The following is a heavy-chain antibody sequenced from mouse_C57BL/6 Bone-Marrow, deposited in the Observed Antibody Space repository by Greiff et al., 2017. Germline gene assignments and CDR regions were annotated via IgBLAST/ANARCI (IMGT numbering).Heavy chain of an antibody. Sequence: VQLQQSGAELVKPGASVKLSCTASGFNIKDYYMHWVKQRTEQGLEWIGRIDPENGETKNAPKFQGKATITADNTSNTAYLQLSSLTSEDSAVYYCARSEGYDDIDYWCQGTTLTVSS. CDR3: ARSEGYDDIDY. CDR2: IDPENGET. D-gene: IGHD2-2*01. V-gene: IGHV14-2*01. CDR1: GFNIKDYY. J-gene: IGHJ2*01.